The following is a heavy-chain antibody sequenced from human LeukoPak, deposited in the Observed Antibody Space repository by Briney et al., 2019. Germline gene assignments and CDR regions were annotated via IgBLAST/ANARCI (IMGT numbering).Heavy chain of an antibody. Sequence: PGGSLRLSCAASGFTFSSYAMHWVRQAPGQGLEWMGIINPNGGSTDYAQKFQGRVTMTRDTSTSTVYMDLSSLRSEDTAVYYCARSSSWTFDYWGQGTLVTVSS. V-gene: IGHV1-46*01. CDR2: INPNGGST. D-gene: IGHD6-13*01. CDR3: ARSSSWTFDY. J-gene: IGHJ4*02. CDR1: GFTFSSYA.